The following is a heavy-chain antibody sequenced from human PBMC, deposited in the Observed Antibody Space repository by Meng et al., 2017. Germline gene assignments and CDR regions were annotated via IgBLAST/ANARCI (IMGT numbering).Heavy chain of an antibody. CDR2: IIPIFGTA. J-gene: IGHJ6*02. D-gene: IGHD3-22*01. CDR1: GGTFSSYA. V-gene: IGHV1-69*06. Sequence: SVTVSCKASGGTFSSYAISWVRQAPGQGLEWMGGIIPIFGTANYAQKFQGRVTITADKSTSTAYMELSSLRSEDTAGYYCAGNYYDGSGYYEVHPILYGMDVWGQGTTVTVSS. CDR3: AGNYYDGSGYYEVHPILYGMDV.